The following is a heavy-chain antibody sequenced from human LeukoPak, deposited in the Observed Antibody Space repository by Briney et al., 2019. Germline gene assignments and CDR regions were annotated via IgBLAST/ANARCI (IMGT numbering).Heavy chain of an antibody. V-gene: IGHV3-21*04. J-gene: IGHJ6*03. CDR1: GFTFSSYS. CDR2: ISSSSSYI. CDR3: ARVGRGYSYGYNYYYYYMDV. Sequence: SGGSLRLSCAASGFTFSSYSMNWVRQAPGKGLEWVSSISSSSSYIYYADSVKGRFTISRDNSKNTLYLQMNSLRAEDTAVYYCARVGRGYSYGYNYYYYYMDVWGKGTTVTVSS. D-gene: IGHD5-18*01.